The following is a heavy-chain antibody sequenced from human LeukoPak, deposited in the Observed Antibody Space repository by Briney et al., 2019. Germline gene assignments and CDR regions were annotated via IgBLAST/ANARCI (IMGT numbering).Heavy chain of an antibody. D-gene: IGHD3-16*01. Sequence: GGSLRLSCAASGFTFRSYAMSWVRQAPGKGLEWVSSISSSSSYVDYADSVKGRFTISRDNAKNSLYLQMDSLRVEDTAVYYCARDPPSRGTRYFDYWGQGTLVTVSS. J-gene: IGHJ4*02. CDR3: ARDPPSRGTRYFDY. CDR2: ISSSSSYV. V-gene: IGHV3-21*01. CDR1: GFTFRSYA.